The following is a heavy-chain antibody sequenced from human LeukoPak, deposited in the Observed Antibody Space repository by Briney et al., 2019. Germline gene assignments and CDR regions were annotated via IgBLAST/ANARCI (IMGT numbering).Heavy chain of an antibody. V-gene: IGHV1-18*01. D-gene: IGHD6-6*01. Sequence: ASVKVSCKASGYTFTSYGISWVRQAPGQGLEWMGWISAYNGNTNYAQKLQGRVIMTTDTSTSTAYMELRSLRSEDTAVYYCARGPEYSSSSDWFDPWGQGTLVTVSS. CDR1: GYTFTSYG. CDR2: ISAYNGNT. CDR3: ARGPEYSSSSDWFDP. J-gene: IGHJ5*02.